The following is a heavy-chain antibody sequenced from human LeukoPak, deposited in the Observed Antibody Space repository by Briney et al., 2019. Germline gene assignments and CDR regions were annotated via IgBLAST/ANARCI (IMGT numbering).Heavy chain of an antibody. V-gene: IGHV1-2*02. D-gene: IGHD2-2*02. J-gene: IGHJ4*02. CDR3: ARGYLDGGY. CDR2: INPNSGGT. CDR1: GYTFTSYD. Sequence: ASVKVSCKASGYTFTSYDINWVRQATGQGLEWMGWINPNSGGTNYAQKFQGRVTMTRDTSISTAYMELSRLRSDDTAVYYCARGYLDGGYWGQGTLVTVSS.